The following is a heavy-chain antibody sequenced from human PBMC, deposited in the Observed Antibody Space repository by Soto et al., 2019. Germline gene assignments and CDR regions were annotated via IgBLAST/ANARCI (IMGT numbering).Heavy chain of an antibody. J-gene: IGHJ4*02. V-gene: IGHV4-39*01. D-gene: IGHD3-22*01. CDR2: IYYSGST. CDR1: GGSISSSSYY. CDR3: ARQSSKSSGYLDY. Sequence: SETLSLTCTVSGGSISSSSYYWGWIRQPPGKGLEWIGSIYYSGSTYYNPSLKSRVTISVDTSKNQFSLKLSSVTAADTAVYYCARQSSKSSGYLDYWGQGTLVTVSS.